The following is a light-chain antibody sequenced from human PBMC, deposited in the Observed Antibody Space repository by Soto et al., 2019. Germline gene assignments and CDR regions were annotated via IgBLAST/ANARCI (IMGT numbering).Light chain of an antibody. CDR3: GTWDSSLSVWV. V-gene: IGLV1-51*01. CDR1: SSNIGNNY. Sequence: QAVVTQPPSVSAAPGQKVTISCSGSSSNIGNNYVSWYQQLPGTAPKLLIYDNSMRPSRIPDRFSGSKSGTSATLGITGLQTGDEADYYCGTWDSSLSVWVFGGGTQLTVL. CDR2: DNS. J-gene: IGLJ3*02.